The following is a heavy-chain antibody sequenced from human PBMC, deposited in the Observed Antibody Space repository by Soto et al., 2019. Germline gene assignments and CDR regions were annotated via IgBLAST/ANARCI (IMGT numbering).Heavy chain of an antibody. CDR1: GFMFENYA. CDR2: VRVNSYGA. J-gene: IGHJ5*02. D-gene: IGHD2-8*01. V-gene: IGHV3-23*01. Sequence: GGSRRLSCAASGFMFENYAMIWVRQAPGKGLEWVATVRVNSYGAYYADSVRGRFIISRDNSKNTMSLQLNSLRDDDTAIYYCAKGKSENGVDWLDPWGPGTLVTVS. CDR3: AKGKSENGVDWLDP.